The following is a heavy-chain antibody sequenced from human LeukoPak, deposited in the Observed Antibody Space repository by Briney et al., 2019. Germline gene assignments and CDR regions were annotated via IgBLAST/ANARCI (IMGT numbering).Heavy chain of an antibody. CDR2: INTNTGNP. Sequence: ASVKVSCKASGYTFINYAINWVRQAPGQGLEWMGWINTNTGNPTYAQGFTGRFVFSLDTSVSTAYLQISSLKAEDTAVYYCARAYSSSWRPPRYWGQGTLVTVSS. J-gene: IGHJ4*02. CDR3: ARAYSSSWRPPRY. D-gene: IGHD6-13*01. CDR1: GYTFINYA. V-gene: IGHV7-4-1*02.